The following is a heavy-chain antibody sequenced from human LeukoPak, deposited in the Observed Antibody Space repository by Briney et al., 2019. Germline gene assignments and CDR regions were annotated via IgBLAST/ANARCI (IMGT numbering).Heavy chain of an antibody. CDR1: GFTFSSYA. D-gene: IGHD3-3*01. J-gene: IGHJ3*02. CDR3: ARAGKSAYYDFWSGFDAFDI. V-gene: IGHV3-30-3*01. CDR2: ISYDGSNK. Sequence: GGSLRLSCAASGFTFSSYAMHWVRQAPGKGLEWVAVISYDGSNKYYADSVKGRFTISRDNSKNTLYLQMNSLRAEDTAVYYFARAGKSAYYDFWSGFDAFDIWGQGTMVTVSS.